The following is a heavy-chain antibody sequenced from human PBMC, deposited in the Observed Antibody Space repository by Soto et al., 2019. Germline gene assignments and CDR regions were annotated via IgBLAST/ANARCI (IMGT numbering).Heavy chain of an antibody. CDR3: ARVSGGDDSSGYGH. CDR2: INAGNGNT. Sequence: WASVKVSCKGSGYTFTNYAMHWVRQAPGQRLEWMGWINAGNGNTRYSQKFQGRVTFTTDTSASTAYMELGSLRSEDTAVYYCARVSGGDDSSGYGHWGQGTLVTVSS. J-gene: IGHJ4*02. V-gene: IGHV1-3*01. CDR1: GYTFTNYA. D-gene: IGHD3-22*01.